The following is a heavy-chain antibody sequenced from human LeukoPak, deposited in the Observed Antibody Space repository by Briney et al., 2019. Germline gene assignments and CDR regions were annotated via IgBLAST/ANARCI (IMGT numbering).Heavy chain of an antibody. CDR2: ISGSGGST. D-gene: IGHD3-10*02. J-gene: IGHJ4*02. CDR3: TYFVRDFDY. CDR1: GFTFSSYA. Sequence: GGSLRLSCAASGFTFSSYAMSWVRQAPGKGLEWVSAISGSGGSTYYVDSVKGRFTISRDNSKNTLYLQMNSLKTEDTAVYYCTYFVRDFDYWGQGTLVTVSS. V-gene: IGHV3-23*01.